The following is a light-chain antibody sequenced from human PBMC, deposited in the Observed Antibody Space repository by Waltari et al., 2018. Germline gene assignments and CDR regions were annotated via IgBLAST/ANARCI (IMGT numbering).Light chain of an antibody. CDR2: VNSDGSH. J-gene: IGLJ3*02. CDR3: QTGGHGTWV. V-gene: IGLV4-69*01. Sequence: QLVLTQSPSASASLGASVKPTCTLSRGHSSNVIAWLQQRPEKGPRYLMKVNSDGSHNKGDEIPDRFSGSSSGAERYLTISSLQSEDEGDYYCQTGGHGTWVFGGGTKLTVL. CDR1: RGHSSNV.